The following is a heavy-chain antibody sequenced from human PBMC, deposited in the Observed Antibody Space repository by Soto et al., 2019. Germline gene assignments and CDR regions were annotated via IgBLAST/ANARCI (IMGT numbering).Heavy chain of an antibody. J-gene: IGHJ6*02. V-gene: IGHV4-59*01. CDR3: ARDRVIAAAGTGNYYYYGMDV. D-gene: IGHD6-13*01. CDR1: GGSISSYY. CDR2: IYYSGST. Sequence: SATLSLTCTVSGGSISSYYWSWIRQPPGKGLEWIGYIYYSGSTNYNPSLKSRVTISVDTSKNQFSLKLSSVTAADTAVYYCARDRVIAAAGTGNYYYYGMDVWGQGTTVTVSS.